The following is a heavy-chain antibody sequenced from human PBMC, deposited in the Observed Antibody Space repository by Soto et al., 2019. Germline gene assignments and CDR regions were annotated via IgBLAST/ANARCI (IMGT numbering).Heavy chain of an antibody. D-gene: IGHD3-10*01. CDR2: IIPMFDIT. CDR3: ARDWESSIPTWAFGGD. CDR1: GGGNLRDYR. J-gene: IGHJ4*02. Sequence: QVQLVQSGAEVKEPGSSVKVSCKASGGGNLRDYRTTWVRQAPGQGLEWMGRIIPMFDITNYALKFQDRVTITADRSTSTAYLELRSLRSEDSAVYFCARDWESSIPTWAFGGDWGQGTLVTVSS. V-gene: IGHV1-69*09.